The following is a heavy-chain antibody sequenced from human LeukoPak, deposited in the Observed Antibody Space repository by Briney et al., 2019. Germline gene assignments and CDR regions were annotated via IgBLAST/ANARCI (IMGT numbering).Heavy chain of an antibody. D-gene: IGHD1-26*01. Sequence: ASVKVSCKASGYTFTDYYLHWVRQAPGQGLEWMGWISAYNGNTNYAQKLQGRVTMTTDTSTSTAYMELRSLRSDDTAVYYCARDSRNIVGATTFDYWGQGTLVTVSS. CDR3: ARDSRNIVGATTFDY. V-gene: IGHV1-18*04. CDR1: GYTFTDYY. J-gene: IGHJ4*02. CDR2: ISAYNGNT.